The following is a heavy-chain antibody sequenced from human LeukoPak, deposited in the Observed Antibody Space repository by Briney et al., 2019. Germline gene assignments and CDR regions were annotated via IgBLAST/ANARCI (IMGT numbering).Heavy chain of an antibody. CDR3: ARSSSYYDFWSGYSGADYYGMDV. Sequence: ASVKVSCKASGYTITGYYMHWVRQAPGQGLEWMGWINPDSGGTNYAQKFQGRVTMTRDTSISTAYMELSTLRSDDTAVYYCARSSSYYDFWSGYSGADYYGMDVWGQGTTVTVSS. D-gene: IGHD3-3*01. CDR1: GYTITGYY. V-gene: IGHV1-2*02. J-gene: IGHJ6*02. CDR2: INPDSGGT.